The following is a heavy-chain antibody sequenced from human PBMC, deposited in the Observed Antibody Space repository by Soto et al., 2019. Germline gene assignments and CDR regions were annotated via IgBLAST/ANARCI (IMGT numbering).Heavy chain of an antibody. J-gene: IGHJ4*02. Sequence: GGSLRLSCAASGFTFSSYAMHWVRQTPGKGLEWVAVISYDGGDKYYADSVKGRFTISRDNSKNTLYLQMNSLRAEDTSVYYCARAYEGDYFDYWGQGTPVTVSS. CDR3: ARAYEGDYFDY. CDR2: ISYDGGDK. V-gene: IGHV3-30-3*01. CDR1: GFTFSSYA. D-gene: IGHD3-16*01.